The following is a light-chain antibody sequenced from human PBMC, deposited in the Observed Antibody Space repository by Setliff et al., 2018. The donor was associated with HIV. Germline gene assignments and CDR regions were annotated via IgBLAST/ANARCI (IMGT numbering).Light chain of an antibody. J-gene: IGLJ1*01. V-gene: IGLV1-44*01. CDR2: SND. Sequence: KRVTISCSGSNSNIGSNTVNWYQQLPGTAPKLFIYSNDQRPSGVPDRFSGSKSGTSASLAISGLQSEDEANYYCAAWDDRLNGFYVFGTGTKVTVL. CDR1: NSNIGSNT. CDR3: AAWDDRLNGFYV.